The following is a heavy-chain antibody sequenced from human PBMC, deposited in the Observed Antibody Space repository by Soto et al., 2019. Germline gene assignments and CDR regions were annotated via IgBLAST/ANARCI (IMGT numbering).Heavy chain of an antibody. V-gene: IGHV1-8*01. Sequence: QVQLVQSGAEVKKPGASVKVSCKASGYTFTSYDIHWVRQATGQGLEWMGWRNPNSGNPGYAKKFQGRVPMTRNTSIITAYMERSSLRSQDTAVYYCVREQRVRGFEPWGQGTEVTVS. CDR3: VREQRVRGFEP. CDR1: GYTFTSYD. CDR2: RNPNSGNP. D-gene: IGHD6-13*01. J-gene: IGHJ5*02.